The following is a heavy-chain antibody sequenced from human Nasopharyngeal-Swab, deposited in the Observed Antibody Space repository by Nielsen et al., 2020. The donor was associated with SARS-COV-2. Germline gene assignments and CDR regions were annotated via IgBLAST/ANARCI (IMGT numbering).Heavy chain of an antibody. J-gene: IGHJ6*03. Sequence: WIRQPPGKGLEWVSAISGSGGSTYYADSVKGRFTISRHNSKNTLYLQMNSLRAEDTAVYYCATYYDYVWGSYRTPYYYYYMDVWGKGTTVTVSS. V-gene: IGHV3-23*01. D-gene: IGHD3-16*02. CDR2: ISGSGGST. CDR3: ATYYDYVWGSYRTPYYYYYMDV.